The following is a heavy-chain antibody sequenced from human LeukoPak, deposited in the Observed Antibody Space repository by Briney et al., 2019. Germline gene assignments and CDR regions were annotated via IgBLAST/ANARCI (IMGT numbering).Heavy chain of an antibody. V-gene: IGHV1-2*02. CDR1: GYTFTGYY. J-gene: IGHJ4*02. D-gene: IGHD6-13*01. CDR3: ASTLSSSSWYLFDY. CDR2: INPNSGGT. Sequence: ASVKVSCKASGYTFTGYYMHWVRQAPGQGLEWMGWINPNSGGTNYAQKFQGRVTMTRDTSISTAYMELSRLRSDDTAVYYCASTLSSSSWYLFDYWGQGTLVTVSS.